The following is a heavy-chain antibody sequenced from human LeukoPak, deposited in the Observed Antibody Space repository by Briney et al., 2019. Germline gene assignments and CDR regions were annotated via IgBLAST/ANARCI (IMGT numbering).Heavy chain of an antibody. CDR3: ARREYYYDSSGYAY. CDR2: ISAYNGNT. J-gene: IGHJ4*02. D-gene: IGHD3-22*01. Sequence: EASVKVSCKASGYTFTSYGISWVRQAPGQGLEWMGWISAYNGNTNYAQKLQGRVTMTTDTSTSTAYMELRSLRSDDTAVYYCARREYYYDSSGYAYWGQGTLVTVSS. CDR1: GYTFTSYG. V-gene: IGHV1-18*01.